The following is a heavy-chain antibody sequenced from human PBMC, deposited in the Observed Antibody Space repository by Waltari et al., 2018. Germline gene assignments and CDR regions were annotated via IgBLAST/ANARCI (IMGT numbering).Heavy chain of an antibody. CDR3: AREDSSGWDH. Sequence: EVQLVESGGGLVKPGGSLRLSCAASGFTFSSYSMHWVRQAPGKGLEWVSSISSSSSYIYYADSVKGRFTISRDNAKNSLYLQMNSLRAEDTAVYYCAREDSSGWDHWGQGTLVTVSS. J-gene: IGHJ4*02. CDR2: ISSSSSYI. V-gene: IGHV3-21*01. D-gene: IGHD6-19*01. CDR1: GFTFSSYS.